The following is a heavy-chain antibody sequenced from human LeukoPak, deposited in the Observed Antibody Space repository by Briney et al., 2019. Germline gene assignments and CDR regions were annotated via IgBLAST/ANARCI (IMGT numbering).Heavy chain of an antibody. CDR3: ARRRYSYGYFTEEYFDY. Sequence: GESLKISCKGSGYTFTNYWIGWGRQMPGKGLEWMGIIYPGDSGTRYCPSCQGQVTISADKSNSTAYLQWRSLKASDTAMSYCARRRYSYGYFTEEYFDYWGQGTLVTVSS. CDR1: GYTFTNYW. V-gene: IGHV5-51*01. CDR2: IYPGDSGT. D-gene: IGHD5-18*01. J-gene: IGHJ4*02.